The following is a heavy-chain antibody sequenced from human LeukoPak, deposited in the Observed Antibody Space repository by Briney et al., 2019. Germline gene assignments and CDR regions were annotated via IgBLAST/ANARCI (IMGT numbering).Heavy chain of an antibody. J-gene: IGHJ4*02. Sequence: PGGSLRLSCAASGFTLSSYEMNWVRQAPGRGLGRVSYISSSGSTYYADSVKGRFTISRDNSKKKLYLQINSLRAEDTAVYYCGRYYYDSSGSKGGLDYWGQGTLVTVSS. V-gene: IGHV3-48*03. CDR1: GFTLSSYE. CDR2: ISSSGST. CDR3: GRYYYDSSGSKGGLDY. D-gene: IGHD3-22*01.